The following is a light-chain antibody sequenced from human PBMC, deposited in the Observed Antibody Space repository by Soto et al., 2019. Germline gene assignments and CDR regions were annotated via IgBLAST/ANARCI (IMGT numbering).Light chain of an antibody. CDR2: AAS. CDR1: QGISSY. CDR3: QQYYSYPPT. J-gene: IGKJ1*01. Sequence: AIRMTQSPSSLSASTGDRVTITCRANQGISSYLAWYQQKPGKAPKLLIYAASTLQSGVPSRFSGSGSGTDFTLTISCLQSEDFATYYCQQYYSYPPTFXQGTKVDIK. V-gene: IGKV1-8*01.